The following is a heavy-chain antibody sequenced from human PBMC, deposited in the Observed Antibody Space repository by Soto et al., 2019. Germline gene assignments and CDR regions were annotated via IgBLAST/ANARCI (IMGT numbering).Heavy chain of an antibody. CDR3: AKRSSSSTFDY. V-gene: IGHV3-23*01. J-gene: IGHJ4*02. CDR1: GFTFSSYA. CDR2: ISGSDDST. D-gene: IGHD6-6*01. Sequence: PGGSLRLSCAASGFTFSSYAMSWVRQAPGKGLEWVSVISGSDDSTYYADSVKGRITISRDNSKNTLYLQMNSLRAEDTAVYYCAKRSSSSTFDYWGQGTMVTASS.